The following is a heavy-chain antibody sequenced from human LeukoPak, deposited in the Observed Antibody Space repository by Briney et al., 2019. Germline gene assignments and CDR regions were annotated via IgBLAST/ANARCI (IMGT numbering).Heavy chain of an antibody. J-gene: IGHJ4*02. Sequence: ASVKVSCKASGYTFTAYYIYWVRQAPGQGLEWMGWIDPKSGATKYAQKFQAGVTMTRDTSMNTAYLEVNRLRSDDTAVYYCARDEPTGYFGYWGRGTLVTVS. CDR2: IDPKSGAT. D-gene: IGHD1-1*01. CDR1: GYTFTAYY. CDR3: ARDEPTGYFGY. V-gene: IGHV1-2*02.